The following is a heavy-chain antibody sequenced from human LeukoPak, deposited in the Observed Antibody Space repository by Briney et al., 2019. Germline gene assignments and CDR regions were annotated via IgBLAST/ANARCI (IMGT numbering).Heavy chain of an antibody. D-gene: IGHD6-19*01. CDR1: GGSISSYY. CDR2: IYYSGST. CDR3: ARPRSSGWYPDAFDI. Sequence: PSETLSLTCTVSGGSISSYYWSWIRQPPGKGLEWIGYIYYSGSTNYNPSLKSRVTISVDTSKNQFSLKLSSVTAADTAVYYCARPRSSGWYPDAFDIWGQGTMVTVSS. J-gene: IGHJ3*02. V-gene: IGHV4-59*08.